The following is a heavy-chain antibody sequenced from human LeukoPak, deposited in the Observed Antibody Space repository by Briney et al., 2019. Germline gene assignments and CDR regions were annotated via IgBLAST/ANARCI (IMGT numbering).Heavy chain of an antibody. CDR1: GGSISSYY. CDR2: IYYSGST. J-gene: IGHJ4*02. D-gene: IGHD5-18*01. CDR3: ARAARDTALAADY. Sequence: SETLSLTCTVSGGSISSYYWSWIRQPPGKGLEWIGYIYYSGSTNYNPSLMSRVTISVDTSKNQFSLKLSSVTAAGTAVYYCARAARDTALAADYWGQGTLVTVSS. V-gene: IGHV4-59*01.